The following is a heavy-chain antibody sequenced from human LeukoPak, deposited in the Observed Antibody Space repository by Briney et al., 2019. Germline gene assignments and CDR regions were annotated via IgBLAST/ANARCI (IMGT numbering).Heavy chain of an antibody. V-gene: IGHV1-69*04. J-gene: IGHJ6*02. D-gene: IGHD3-10*01. CDR2: IIPILGIA. Sequence: GASVKVSCKASGGTFSSYAISWVRQAPGQGLEWMGRIIPILGIANYAQKFQGRVTITADKSTSTAYMELSSLRSEDTAVYYCARDGSSMVRGVTRSYYYYGMDVWGQGTTVTVSS. CDR3: ARDGSSMVRGVTRSYYYYGMDV. CDR1: GGTFSSYA.